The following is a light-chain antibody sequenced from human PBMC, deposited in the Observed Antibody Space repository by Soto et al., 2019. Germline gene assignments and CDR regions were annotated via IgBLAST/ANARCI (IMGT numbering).Light chain of an antibody. J-gene: IGKJ1*01. CDR1: QSIRSH. Sequence: EIVMTQSPATLSVSPGERATLCCRASQSIRSHLAWYQLRPGQAPRVLIYASSTRATGVPARFSGSGSATEFTLTISSLQSEDFATYYCQQSYNTPWTFGQGTKVDI. CDR3: QQSYNTPWT. CDR2: ASS. V-gene: IGKV3-15*01.